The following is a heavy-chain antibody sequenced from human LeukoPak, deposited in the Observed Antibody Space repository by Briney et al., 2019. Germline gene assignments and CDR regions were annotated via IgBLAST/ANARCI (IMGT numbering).Heavy chain of an antibody. CDR3: ARDLRQHTVTTINWFDP. J-gene: IGHJ5*02. V-gene: IGHV1-8*01. CDR2: MNPNSGNT. Sequence: GASVKVSCKASGYTFTSYDINWVRQATGQGLEWMGWMNPNSGNTGYAQKFQGRVTMTRNTSISTAYMELSSLRSEDTAVYYCARDLRQHTVTTINWFDPWGQGTLVTVSS. CDR1: GYTFTSYD. D-gene: IGHD4-17*01.